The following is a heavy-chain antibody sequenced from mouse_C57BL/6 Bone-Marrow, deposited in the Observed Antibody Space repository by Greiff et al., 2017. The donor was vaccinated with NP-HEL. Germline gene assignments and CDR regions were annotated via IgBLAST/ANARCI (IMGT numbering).Heavy chain of an antibody. J-gene: IGHJ4*01. D-gene: IGHD1-1*01. CDR1: GYTFTSYW. V-gene: IGHV1-5*01. Sequence: VQLQQSGTVLARPGASVKMSCKTSGYTFTSYWMHWVKQRPGQGLEWIGAIYPGNSDTSYNQKFKGKAKLTAVTSASTAYMELSSLTNEDSAVYYCTLILLRYAMDYWGQGTSVTVSS. CDR2: IYPGNSDT. CDR3: TLILLRYAMDY.